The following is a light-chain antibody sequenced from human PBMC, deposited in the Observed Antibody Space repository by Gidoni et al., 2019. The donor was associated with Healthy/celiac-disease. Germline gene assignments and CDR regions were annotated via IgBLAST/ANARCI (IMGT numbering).Light chain of an antibody. V-gene: IGKV3-11*01. CDR3: QQRSNWPPTWT. J-gene: IGKJ1*01. CDR2: DAS. Sequence: EIVLTQSPATLSLSPGERATLSCMASQSVSSYLAWYQQKPGQAPRLLIYDASNRATGSPARLSGSGSGTDFTLTISSLEPEDFAVYYCQQRSNWPPTWTFGQGTKVEIK. CDR1: QSVSSY.